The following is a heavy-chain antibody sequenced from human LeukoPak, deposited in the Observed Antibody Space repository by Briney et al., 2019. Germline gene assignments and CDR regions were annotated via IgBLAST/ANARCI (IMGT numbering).Heavy chain of an antibody. CDR1: GYTFTSYD. D-gene: IGHD2-8*01. Sequence: ASVKVSCKASGYTFTSYDISWVRQAPGQGLEWMGWTSAYNTNTNYAQNFQGRVTLTTDTTTSTAYMELRSLTSDDTAVYYCARGGVDWFDPWGQGTLVTVSS. J-gene: IGHJ5*02. CDR3: ARGGVDWFDP. V-gene: IGHV1-18*01. CDR2: TSAYNTNT.